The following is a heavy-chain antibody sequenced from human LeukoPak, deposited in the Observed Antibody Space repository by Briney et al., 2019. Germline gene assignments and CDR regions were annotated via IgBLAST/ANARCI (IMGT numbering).Heavy chain of an antibody. CDR2: MNPNSGNT. V-gene: IGHV1-8*01. CDR3: ARIPGIAVGMGDK. J-gene: IGHJ4*02. CDR1: GYTFTSYD. D-gene: IGHD6-19*01. Sequence: GAPVKVSCKASGYTFTSYDINWVRQATGQGLEWMGWMNPNSGNTGYAQKFQGRVTMTRNTSISTAYMELSSLRSEDTAVYYCARIPGIAVGMGDKWGQGTLVTVSS.